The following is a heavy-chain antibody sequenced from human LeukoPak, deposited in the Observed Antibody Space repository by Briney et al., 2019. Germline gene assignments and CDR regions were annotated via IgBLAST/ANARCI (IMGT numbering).Heavy chain of an antibody. D-gene: IGHD3-16*01. CDR1: GVSFSTYY. CDR2: VNHSGYT. CDR3: ARQLYGSDY. Sequence: PSETLSLTCDVSGVSFSTYYWSWIRQSPEKGLEWIGEVNHSGYTNYNPSLKGRVTISVDTSKNQFSLKLSSVTAADTAVYYCARQLYGSDYRGKGTLVTVSS. J-gene: IGHJ4*02. V-gene: IGHV4-34*01.